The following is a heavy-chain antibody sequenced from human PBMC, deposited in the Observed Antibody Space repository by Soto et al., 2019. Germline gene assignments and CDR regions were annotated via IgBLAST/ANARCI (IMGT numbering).Heavy chain of an antibody. CDR1: GFTVSSNY. V-gene: IGHV3-66*01. J-gene: IGHJ3*02. CDR2: IYSGGST. Sequence: PGGSLRLSCAASGFTVSSNYMSWVRQAPGKGLEWVSVIYSGGSTYYADSVKGRFTISRDNSKNTLYLQMNSLRAEDTAVYYCAKGVSSWPHDAFDIWGEGTMVT. CDR3: AKGVSSWPHDAFDI. D-gene: IGHD6-13*01.